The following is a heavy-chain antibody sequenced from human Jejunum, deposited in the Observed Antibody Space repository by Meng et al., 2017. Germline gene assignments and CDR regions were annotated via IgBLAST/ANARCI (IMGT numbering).Heavy chain of an antibody. Sequence: SLKISCAGTGFSFEDYAMHWVRQVPGKGLEWVSSMSWSSTSTGYADSVRGRFTISRDNAKNSLFLQMNDLRTEGTALYFCARSRTFTDPVFDSWGQGTLVTVSS. CDR3: ARSRTFTDPVFDS. J-gene: IGHJ4*02. V-gene: IGHV3-9*01. CDR1: GFSFEDYA. CDR2: MSWSSTST. D-gene: IGHD1-1*01.